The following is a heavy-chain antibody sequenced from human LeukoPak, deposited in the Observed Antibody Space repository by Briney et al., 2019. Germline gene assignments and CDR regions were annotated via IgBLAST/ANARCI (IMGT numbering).Heavy chain of an antibody. D-gene: IGHD3-3*01. CDR1: GFTFNNYA. J-gene: IGHJ4*02. CDR2: LSGSGTST. V-gene: IGHV3-23*01. CDR3: AKLVTIFGATPRNYFDY. Sequence: GGSLRLSCAASGFTFNNYAMSWVRQAPGKGLEWVSVLSGSGTSTYYADSVKGRFTISRDNSKNTLYLQMNSLRAEDTAVYYCAKLVTIFGATPRNYFDYWGQGTPVTVSS.